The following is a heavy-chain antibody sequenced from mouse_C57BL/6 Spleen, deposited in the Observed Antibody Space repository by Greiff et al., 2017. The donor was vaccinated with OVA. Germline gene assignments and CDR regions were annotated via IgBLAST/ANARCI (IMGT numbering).Heavy chain of an antibody. V-gene: IGHV14-3*01. CDR1: GFNIKNTY. CDR3: ARTHYDGYYGFDY. CDR2: IDPANGNT. D-gene: IGHD2-3*01. J-gene: IGHJ2*01. Sequence: EVKLQESVAELVRPGASVKLSCTASGFNIKNTYMHWVKQRPEQGLEWIGRIDPANGNTKYAPKFQGKATITADTSSNTAYLQLSSLTSEDTAIYYCARTHYDGYYGFDYWGQGTTLTVSS.